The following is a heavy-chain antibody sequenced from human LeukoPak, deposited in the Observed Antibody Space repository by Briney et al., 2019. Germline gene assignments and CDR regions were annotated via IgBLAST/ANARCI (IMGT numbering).Heavy chain of an antibody. D-gene: IGHD5-24*01. CDR2: IIPIFGTA. V-gene: IGHV1-69*13. Sequence: SVKVSCKASGGTFSSYAISWVRQAPGQGLEWMGGIIPIFGTANYAQKFQGRVTITADESTSTAYTELSSLRSEDTAVYYCAREGDGYVRYFDYWGQGTLVTVSS. CDR1: GGTFSSYA. CDR3: AREGDGYVRYFDY. J-gene: IGHJ4*02.